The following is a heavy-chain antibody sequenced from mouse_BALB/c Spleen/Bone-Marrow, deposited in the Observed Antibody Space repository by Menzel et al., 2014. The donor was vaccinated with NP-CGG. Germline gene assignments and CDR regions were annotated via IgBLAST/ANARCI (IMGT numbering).Heavy chain of an antibody. Sequence: EVKVVESGGDLVKPRGSLKLSCAASGFTFSSYGMSWVRQTPDKRLEWVATISSGGSYTYYPDSVKGRFTISRDNAKNTLYLQMSSLKSEDTAMYYCARQDYDWFAYWGQGTLVTVSA. CDR2: ISSGGSYT. CDR1: GFTFSSYG. CDR3: ARQDYDWFAY. J-gene: IGHJ3*01. V-gene: IGHV5-6*01. D-gene: IGHD2-4*01.